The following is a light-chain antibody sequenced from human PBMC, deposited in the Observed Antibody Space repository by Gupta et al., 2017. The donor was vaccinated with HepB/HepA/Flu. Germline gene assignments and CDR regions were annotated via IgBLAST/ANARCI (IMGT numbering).Light chain of an antibody. CDR3: QQYDNHPRT. J-gene: IGKJ4*02. Sequence: DIQMTQSPSSLSASVGDRVTITCQASQDISNYLNWYQQKPGKAPKLLIYDASNLETGVPSRFSGSGSGTDFTFTISSLQPEDFATYYCQQYDNHPRTFGGGTKVEIK. V-gene: IGKV1-33*01. CDR1: QDISNY. CDR2: DAS.